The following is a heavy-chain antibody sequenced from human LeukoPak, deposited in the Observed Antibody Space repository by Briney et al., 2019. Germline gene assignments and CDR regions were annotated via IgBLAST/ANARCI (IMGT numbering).Heavy chain of an antibody. V-gene: IGHV3-33*08. Sequence: AGGSLRLSCAVSGFTISSHGMHWVRQAPGKGLEWVAVIWYDGSNKYYADSVKGRFTISRDNSKNTLYLQMNSLRAEDTAVYYCASAQYYDFWSAPGYWGQGTLVTVSS. CDR1: GFTISSHG. CDR2: IWYDGSNK. CDR3: ASAQYYDFWSAPGY. J-gene: IGHJ4*02. D-gene: IGHD3-3*01.